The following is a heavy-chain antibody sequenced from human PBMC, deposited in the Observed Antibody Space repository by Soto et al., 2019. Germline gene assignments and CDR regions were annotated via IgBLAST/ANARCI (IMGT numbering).Heavy chain of an antibody. D-gene: IGHD3-3*01. CDR1: GGSISSYY. Sequence: SETLSLTGTVSGGSISSYYWSWIRQPAGKGLEWIGRIYTSGSTNYNPSLKSRVTMSVDTSKNQFSLKLSSVTAADTAVYYCARENTIFGVVIIGFDYWGQGTLVTVSS. CDR3: ARENTIFGVVIIGFDY. V-gene: IGHV4-4*07. J-gene: IGHJ4*02. CDR2: IYTSGST.